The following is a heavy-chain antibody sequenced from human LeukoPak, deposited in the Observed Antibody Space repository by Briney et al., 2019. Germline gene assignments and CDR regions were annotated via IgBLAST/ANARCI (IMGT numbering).Heavy chain of an antibody. Sequence: GGSLRLSCAASGFTVSSNYMSWVRQAPGKGLEWVSVLYSGGSTYYADSVKGRFTISRDNSKNTLYLQMNSLRAEDTAVYYCARDSSSLEAFDIWGQGTMVTVSS. V-gene: IGHV3-66*01. CDR2: LYSGGST. CDR3: ARDSSSLEAFDI. D-gene: IGHD2-2*01. J-gene: IGHJ3*02. CDR1: GFTVSSNY.